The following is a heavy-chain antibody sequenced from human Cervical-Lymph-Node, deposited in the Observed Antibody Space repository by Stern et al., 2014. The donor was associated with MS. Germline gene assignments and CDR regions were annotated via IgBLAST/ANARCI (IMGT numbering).Heavy chain of an antibody. J-gene: IGHJ4*02. CDR1: GFTFSSHG. D-gene: IGHD6-19*01. V-gene: IGHV3-33*01. Sequence: VQLVQSGGGVVQPGRSLRLSCAAFGFTFSSHGMHWVRQAPGQGLEWVAVIWYDGSNEKYASSVKGRVTIARDNSKNTLYLQMNSLRAEDTAVYYCVAYSSGDNINYWGQGTLVTVSS. CDR3: VAYSSGDNINY. CDR2: IWYDGSNE.